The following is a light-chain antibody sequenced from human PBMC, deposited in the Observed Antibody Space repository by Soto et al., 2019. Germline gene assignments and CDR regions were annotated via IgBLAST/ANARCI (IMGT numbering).Light chain of an antibody. V-gene: IGKV3-15*01. CDR1: QSVSSN. Sequence: EIVMTQSPATLSVSPGERATLSCRASQSVSSNLAWYQQKPGQAPRLLIYGASTRATGIPARFSGSGSGTALTLTISSLQSEDFAVYYCQQYNNWPPLTFGGGTKVEIK. CDR3: QQYNNWPPLT. J-gene: IGKJ4*01. CDR2: GAS.